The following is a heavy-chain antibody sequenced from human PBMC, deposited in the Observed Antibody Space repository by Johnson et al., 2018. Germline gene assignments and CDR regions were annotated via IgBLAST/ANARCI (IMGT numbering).Heavy chain of an antibody. V-gene: IGHV3-13*01. CDR1: GFTFSNYD. CDR2: IGASGDT. Sequence: EVQLLESGGGLVQPGGSLRLSCAASGFTFSNYDMHWVRQVTGRGLAWLSGIGASGDTFHPGSVKGPFTTSSDNAKNSLFLQMNRLSAGATAVYYCVRGCRGGGCHPYFWYFDLWGRGTLVTVSS. CDR3: VRGCRGGGCHPYFWYFDL. D-gene: IGHD2-15*01. J-gene: IGHJ2*01.